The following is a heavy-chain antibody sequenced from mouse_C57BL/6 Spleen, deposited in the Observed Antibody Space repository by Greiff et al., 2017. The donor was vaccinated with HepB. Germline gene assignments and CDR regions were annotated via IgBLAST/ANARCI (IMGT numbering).Heavy chain of an antibody. V-gene: IGHV1-52*01. J-gene: IGHJ3*01. D-gene: IGHD2-5*01. Sequence: QVQLQQSGAELVRPGSSVKLSCKASGYTFTSYWMHWVKQRPIQGLEWIGNIDPSDSENHYNQKFKDKATLTVDKSSSTAYMQLSSLTSEDASVYYFARNYYSNLFAYWGQGTLVTVSA. CDR1: GYTFTSYW. CDR3: ARNYYSNLFAY. CDR2: IDPSDSEN.